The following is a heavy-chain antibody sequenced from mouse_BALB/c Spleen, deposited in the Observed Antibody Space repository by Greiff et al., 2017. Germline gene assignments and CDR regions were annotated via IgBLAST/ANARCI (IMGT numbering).Heavy chain of an antibody. J-gene: IGHJ1*01. D-gene: IGHD2-2*01. CDR2: INPSTGYT. V-gene: IGHV1-7*01. Sequence: QVQLQQSGAELAKPGASVKMSCKASGYTFTSYWMHWVKQRPGQGLEWIGYINPSTGYTEYNQKFKDKATLTADKSSSTAYMQLSSLTSEDSAVYYCARGGVYGYPYFDVWGAGTTVTVSS. CDR3: ARGGVYGYPYFDV. CDR1: GYTFTSYW.